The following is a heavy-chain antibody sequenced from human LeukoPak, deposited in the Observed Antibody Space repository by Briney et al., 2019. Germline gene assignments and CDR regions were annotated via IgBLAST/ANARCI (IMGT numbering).Heavy chain of an antibody. CDR1: GGTFSSYT. CDR2: IIPILGIA. J-gene: IGHJ4*02. V-gene: IGHV1-69*02. CDR3: ASCVYSSSSSDYFDY. Sequence: SVKVSCKASGGTFSSYTISWVRQAPGQGLEWMGRIIPILGIANYAQKFQGRVTITADESTSTAYMELSSLRSEDTAVYYCASCVYSSSSSDYFDYWGQGTLVTVSS. D-gene: IGHD6-6*01.